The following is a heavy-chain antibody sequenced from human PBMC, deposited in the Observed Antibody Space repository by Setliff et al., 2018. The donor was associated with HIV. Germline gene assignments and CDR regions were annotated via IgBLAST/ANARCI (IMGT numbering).Heavy chain of an antibody. J-gene: IGHJ4*02. Sequence: PGGSLRLSCAASGFTFRSYAMHWVRQAPGKGLEWVAVISNDGSNEYYADSVKGRFTISRDNAKNSLYLQMNSLRAEDTAVYYCARDLHWAFDYWGQGTLVTVSS. CDR2: ISNDGSNE. V-gene: IGHV3-30*07. D-gene: IGHD7-27*01. CDR3: ARDLHWAFDY. CDR1: GFTFRSYA.